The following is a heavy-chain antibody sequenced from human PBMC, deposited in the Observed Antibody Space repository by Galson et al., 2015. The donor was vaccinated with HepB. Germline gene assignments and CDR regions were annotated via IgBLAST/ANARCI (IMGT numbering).Heavy chain of an antibody. CDR1: GFTFSSYG. CDR3: AKESGSAIRWFGELLN. Sequence: SLRLSCAASGFTFSSYGMHWVRQAPGKGLEWVSFIRYGGSNKYYADSVKGRFTISRDNSKNTLYLQMNSLRAEDTAVYYCAKESGSAIRWFGELLNWGQGTLVTVSS. V-gene: IGHV3-30*02. J-gene: IGHJ4*02. D-gene: IGHD3-10*01. CDR2: IRYGGSNK.